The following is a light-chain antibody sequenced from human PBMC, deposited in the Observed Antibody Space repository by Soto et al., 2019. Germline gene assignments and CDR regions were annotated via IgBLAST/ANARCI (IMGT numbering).Light chain of an antibody. Sequence: QSVLTQPASVSGSPGQSITISCTGTSSDVGSYNLVSWYQQHPGKAPKLMIYEVSKRPSGVSNRFSGSKSGNTASLTISGLQAEDEANYYCCSYAGSSTFYVSGPGTEVTVL. CDR2: EVS. V-gene: IGLV2-23*02. CDR3: CSYAGSSTFYV. J-gene: IGLJ1*01. CDR1: SSDVGSYNL.